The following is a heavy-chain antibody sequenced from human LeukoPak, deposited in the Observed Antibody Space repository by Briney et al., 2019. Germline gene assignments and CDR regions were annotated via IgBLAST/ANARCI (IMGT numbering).Heavy chain of an antibody. CDR2: IWYDGSNK. J-gene: IGHJ4*02. V-gene: IGHV3-33*01. Sequence: GRSLRLSCAASGFTFSSYGMHWVRQVPGKGLEWVGIIWYDGSNKYYAESVKGRFTISRDNSKNTLYLQMNSLRAEDTAVYYCARDPSCTNGVCYSATPPLDYWGQGTLVTVSS. CDR3: ARDPSCTNGVCYSATPPLDY. D-gene: IGHD2-8*01. CDR1: GFTFSSYG.